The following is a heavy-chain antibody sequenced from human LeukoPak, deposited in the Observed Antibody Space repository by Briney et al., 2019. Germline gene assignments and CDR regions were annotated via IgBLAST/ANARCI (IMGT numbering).Heavy chain of an antibody. CDR1: GGSIRSYY. Sequence: PSETLSLTCTVSGGSIRSYYWSWLRQPPGKGLEWIGCIYYSGSTNYNPSLKSRVTISVDTSKNQFSLNLSSVTAADTAVYYCARLGFRFLERFHPDYWSQGTLVTVSS. D-gene: IGHD3-3*01. V-gene: IGHV4-59*08. CDR2: IYYSGST. J-gene: IGHJ4*02. CDR3: ARLGFRFLERFHPDY.